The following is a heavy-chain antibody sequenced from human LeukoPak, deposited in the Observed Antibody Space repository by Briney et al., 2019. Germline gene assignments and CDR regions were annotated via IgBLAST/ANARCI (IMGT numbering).Heavy chain of an antibody. CDR3: ARKNSGSYYMDY. CDR2: IYYSGST. J-gene: IGHJ4*02. D-gene: IGHD1-26*01. Sequence: KTSETLSLTCAVSGGSISSGGYSWSWIRQPPGKGLEWLGHIYYSGSTYYNPSLKSRVSMSVDTSKNQFSLKLSSVTAVDTAVYYCARKNSGSYYMDYWGQGTLVTVSS. V-gene: IGHV4-30-2*01. CDR1: GGSISSGGYS.